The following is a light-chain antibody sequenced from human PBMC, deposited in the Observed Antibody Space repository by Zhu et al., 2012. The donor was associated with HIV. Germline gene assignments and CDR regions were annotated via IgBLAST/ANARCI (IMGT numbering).Light chain of an antibody. CDR2: DAS. J-gene: IGKJ4*01. Sequence: IVLTQSPATLSLSPGERATVSCRASRSVSSFVAWYQQKPGQPPRLLIYDASKRATGIPARFSGSGSGTDFTLTISSLEPEDFALYYCQQRSNWPLTFGGGPGWRS. V-gene: IGKV3-11*01. CDR3: QQRSNWPLT. CDR1: RSVSSF.